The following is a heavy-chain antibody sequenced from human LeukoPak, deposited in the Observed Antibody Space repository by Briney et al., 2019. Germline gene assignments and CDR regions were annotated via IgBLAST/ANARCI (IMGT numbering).Heavy chain of an antibody. CDR3: ATDYYDSSGYASSGAFDI. D-gene: IGHD3-22*01. J-gene: IGHJ3*02. CDR1: GGSISSYY. CDR2: IETSGNT. V-gene: IGHV4-4*07. Sequence: SETLSLTCTVSGGSISSYYWSWIRQPAGKGLEWIGRIETSGNTNYKPSLKSRVTMSVDTSKNQFSLKLSSVTAADTAVYYCATDYYDSSGYASSGAFDIWGQGTMVTVSS.